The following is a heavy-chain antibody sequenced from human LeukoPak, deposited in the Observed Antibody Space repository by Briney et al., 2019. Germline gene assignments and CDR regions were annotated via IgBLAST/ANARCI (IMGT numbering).Heavy chain of an antibody. Sequence: ASVKVSCKASGYTFTGYYMHWVRQAPGQGLEWMGWINPNSGGTNYAQKFQGRVTMTRDMSTSTVYMELSSLRSEDTAVYYCARGGSYSSSSFDYWGQGTLVTVSS. CDR2: INPNSGGT. J-gene: IGHJ4*02. V-gene: IGHV1-2*02. CDR3: ARGGSYSSSSFDY. CDR1: GYTFTGYY. D-gene: IGHD6-6*01.